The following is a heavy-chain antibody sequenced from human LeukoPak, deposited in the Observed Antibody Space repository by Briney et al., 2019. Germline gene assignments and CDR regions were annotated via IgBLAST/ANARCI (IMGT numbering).Heavy chain of an antibody. J-gene: IGHJ3*02. CDR3: ARVLLGTWGAFDI. V-gene: IGHV3-74*03. CDR1: GLTCSSYW. Sequence: GGSLTLSCAAYGLTCSSYWVHWVRQAPGKGLMWVSGSSSDGSGTTYADSVNGPFTISRDNAKNTLYLQMNSLRAEDTAVYYCARVLLGTWGAFDIWGQGTMVTVSS. CDR2: SSSDGSGT. D-gene: IGHD7-27*01.